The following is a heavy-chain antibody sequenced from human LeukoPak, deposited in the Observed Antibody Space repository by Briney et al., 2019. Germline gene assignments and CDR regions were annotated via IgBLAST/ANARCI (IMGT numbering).Heavy chain of an antibody. CDR2: IKWSGGNT. J-gene: IGHJ4*02. CDR3: ARDTPSGTYFFDS. Sequence: SGGSLRLSCAASGFTFDDYGMSWVRQAPGKGLEWVSGIKWSGGNTGYADSLKGRFTTSRDNAKNSPLLQMNSQRAEDTALYLFARDTPSGTYFFDSWGQGTLVTVSS. D-gene: IGHD1-26*01. CDR1: GFTFDDYG. V-gene: IGHV3-20*01.